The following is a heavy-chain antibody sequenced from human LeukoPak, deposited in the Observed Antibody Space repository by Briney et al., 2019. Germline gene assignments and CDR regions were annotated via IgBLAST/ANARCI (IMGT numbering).Heavy chain of an antibody. CDR3: ARATRAARHFDY. CDR1: GGSISSGGYS. Sequence: SETLSLTCAVSGGSISSGGYSWSWIRQPPGKGLEWIGYIYYSGSTYYNPSLKSRVTISVDTSKNQFSLKLSSVTAVDTAVYYCARATRAARHFDYWGQGTLVTVSS. J-gene: IGHJ4*02. CDR2: IYYSGST. D-gene: IGHD6-6*01. V-gene: IGHV4-30-4*07.